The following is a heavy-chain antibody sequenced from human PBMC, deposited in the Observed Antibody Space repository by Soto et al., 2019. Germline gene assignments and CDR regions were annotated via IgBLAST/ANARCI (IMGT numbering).Heavy chain of an antibody. CDR2: ISSSSSYI. V-gene: IGHV3-21*01. J-gene: IGHJ6*02. CDR3: ARDVKTGVENYYYGKYV. D-gene: IGHD3-10*01. CDR1: GFTFSGYS. Sequence: EVQLVESGGGLVKPGGSLRLSCAASGFTFSGYSVNWVRQAPGRGLEWVSSISSSSSYIYYADSVKGRFTISRDNARNSLYLQMNSLRAEDTAVYYCARDVKTGVENYYYGKYVWGQGTTVTVSS.